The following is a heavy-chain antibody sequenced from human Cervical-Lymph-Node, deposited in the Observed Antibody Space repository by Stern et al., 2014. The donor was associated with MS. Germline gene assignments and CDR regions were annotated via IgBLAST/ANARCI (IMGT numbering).Heavy chain of an antibody. CDR1: CGSVSSNVYY. D-gene: IGHD2-2*01. CDR3: ARENGGATSWPGV. Sequence: QVQMQESGPGLVKPSETLSLTCTVSCGSVSSNVYYWSWIMQSPGKALEWIGYIYSGGFTNYHPSLKSRVTISVDTSNNQFSLILTSVTAADTAVYYCARENGGATSWPGVWGPGSLVTVSS. V-gene: IGHV4-61*08. CDR2: IYSGGFT. J-gene: IGHJ4*02.